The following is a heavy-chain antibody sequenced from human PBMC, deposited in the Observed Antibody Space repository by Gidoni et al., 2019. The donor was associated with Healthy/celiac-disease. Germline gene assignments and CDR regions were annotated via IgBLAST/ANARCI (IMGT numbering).Heavy chain of an antibody. Sequence: EVQLVESGGGLVQPGGSLRLSCAASGFTVSSNYMSWVRQAPGKGLEGVSVIYSGGSTYYADSVKGRFTIARDNSKNPLYLQRNSLRAEDTAVYYCARVPRGYSYGCDYWGQGTLVTVSS. CDR2: IYSGGST. D-gene: IGHD5-18*01. V-gene: IGHV3-66*01. CDR3: ARVPRGYSYGCDY. CDR1: GFTVSSNY. J-gene: IGHJ4*02.